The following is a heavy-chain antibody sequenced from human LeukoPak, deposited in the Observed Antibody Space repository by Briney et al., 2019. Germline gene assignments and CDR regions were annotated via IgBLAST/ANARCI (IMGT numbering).Heavy chain of an antibody. D-gene: IGHD3-22*01. CDR3: ASTLRPDSSGYHSH. J-gene: IGHJ4*02. Sequence: SETLSLTCTVSGGSISSGGYYWSWIRQHPGKGLEWIGYIYYSGSTYYNPSLKSRVSISVDTSKNQFSLKLSSVTAADTAVYYCASTLRPDSSGYHSHWGQGTLVTVSS. CDR2: IYYSGST. CDR1: GGSISSGGYY. V-gene: IGHV4-31*03.